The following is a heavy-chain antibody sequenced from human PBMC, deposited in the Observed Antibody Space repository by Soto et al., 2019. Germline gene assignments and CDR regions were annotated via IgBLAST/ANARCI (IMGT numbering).Heavy chain of an antibody. V-gene: IGHV3-21*01. J-gene: IGHJ4*02. D-gene: IGHD6-19*01. Sequence: EVQLVESGGGLVKPGGSLRLSCAASGFTFSSYSMNWVRQAPGKGLEWVSSISSSSSYIYYADSVKGRFTISRDNAKNSLYLQMNSLRAEDTAVYYCARDRRDGYSSGWYPHYWGQGTLVTVSS. CDR2: ISSSSSYI. CDR3: ARDRRDGYSSGWYPHY. CDR1: GFTFSSYS.